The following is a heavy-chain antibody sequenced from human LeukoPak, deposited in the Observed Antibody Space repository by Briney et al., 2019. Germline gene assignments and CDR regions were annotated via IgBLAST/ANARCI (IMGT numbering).Heavy chain of an antibody. Sequence: KASETLSLTCTVSGGSISSYYWSWIRQPPGKGLEWIGYIYYIGSTNYNPSLKSRVTISVDTSKNQFSLRLTSVTAADTAVYYCARVRYCSGTSCYTWLDYWGQGTLVTVSS. CDR2: IYYIGST. D-gene: IGHD2-2*02. CDR3: ARVRYCSGTSCYTWLDY. V-gene: IGHV4-59*01. CDR1: GGSISSYY. J-gene: IGHJ4*02.